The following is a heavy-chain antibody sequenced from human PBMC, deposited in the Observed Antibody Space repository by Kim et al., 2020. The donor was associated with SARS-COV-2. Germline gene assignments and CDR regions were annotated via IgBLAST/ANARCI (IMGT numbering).Heavy chain of an antibody. CDR2: IYSGGST. D-gene: IGHD3-10*01. V-gene: IGHV3-53*01. CDR1: GFTVSSNY. CDR3: ARSTYYGSGDFDY. J-gene: IGHJ4*02. Sequence: GGSLRLSCAASGFTVSSNYMSWVRQAPGKGLEWVSVIYSGGSTYYADPVKGRFTISRDNSKNTLYLQMNSLRAEDTAVYYCARSTYYGSGDFDYWGQGTLVTVSS.